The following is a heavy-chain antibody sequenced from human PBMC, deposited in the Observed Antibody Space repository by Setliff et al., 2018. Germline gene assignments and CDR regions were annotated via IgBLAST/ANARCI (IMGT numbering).Heavy chain of an antibody. D-gene: IGHD1-1*01. CDR1: GGSITSGGGFY. Sequence: SETLSLTCSVSGGSITSGGGFYWGWIRQPPGKGLEWIGTIYYSGTTYYNPSLKSRVTISIDTSKNQFSLNLNSVTAADTAVYYCASRTTGPGGWFDFWGQGSLVTVSS. J-gene: IGHJ5*01. CDR2: IYYSGTT. V-gene: IGHV4-39*01. CDR3: ASRTTGPGGWFDF.